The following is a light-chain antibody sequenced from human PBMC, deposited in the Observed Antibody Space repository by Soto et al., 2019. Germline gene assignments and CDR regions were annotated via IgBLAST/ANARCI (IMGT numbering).Light chain of an antibody. CDR3: RSYAGSDNYV. Sequence: QSVLTQPPSASGSPGQSVSISCTGTSSDVGAYNYVSWYQQHPGKAPKLIIYEVSKRPSGVPDRFSGSKSGNAASLTVSGLQAEDEADYYCRSYAGSDNYVFGTGTKVTVL. V-gene: IGLV2-8*01. J-gene: IGLJ1*01. CDR1: SSDVGAYNY. CDR2: EVS.